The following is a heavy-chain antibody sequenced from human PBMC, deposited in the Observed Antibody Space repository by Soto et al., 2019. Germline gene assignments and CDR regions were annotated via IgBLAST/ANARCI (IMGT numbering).Heavy chain of an antibody. D-gene: IGHD4-17*01. CDR3: ARDYGDYEGSNFDY. CDR2: INAGNGNT. CDR1: GYTFTSYA. Sequence: EASVKVSCXASGYTFTSYAMHWGRQAPGQRLEWMGWINAGNGNTKYSQKFQGRVTITRDTSASTAYMELSSLRSEDTAVYYCARDYGDYEGSNFDYWGQGTLVTVSS. J-gene: IGHJ4*02. V-gene: IGHV1-3*01.